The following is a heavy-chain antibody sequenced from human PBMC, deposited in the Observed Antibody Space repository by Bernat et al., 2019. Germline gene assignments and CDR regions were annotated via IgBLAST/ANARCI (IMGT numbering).Heavy chain of an antibody. Sequence: QVQLQESGPGLVKPSGTLSLTCAVSGASISSNEWWSWVRQPPGKGLEWIGEIYHSGTTNYNPSLRSRVTMSVDKSKNPFSLRLNSVTAADTAVYYCASKIGILVAGPFYDYWGQGTLVTVSS. CDR1: GASISSNEW. D-gene: IGHD6-19*01. V-gene: IGHV4-4*02. J-gene: IGHJ4*02. CDR2: IYHSGTT. CDR3: ASKIGILVAGPFYDY.